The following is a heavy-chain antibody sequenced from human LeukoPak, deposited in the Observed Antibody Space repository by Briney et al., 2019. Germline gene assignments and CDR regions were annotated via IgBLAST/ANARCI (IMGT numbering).Heavy chain of an antibody. CDR1: GFSFSTTW. V-gene: IGHV3-66*01. J-gene: IGHJ4*02. D-gene: IGHD1-14*01. CDR3: ARERPDSRNLDS. Sequence: GGSLRLSCAASGFSFSTTWMHWVRQAPGKGLEWVSITYSGDTTYYADSVKGRFIISRDDSKNTLSLQMNDLRVEDTAVYYCARERPDSRNLDSWGRGALVTVSS. CDR2: TYSGDTT.